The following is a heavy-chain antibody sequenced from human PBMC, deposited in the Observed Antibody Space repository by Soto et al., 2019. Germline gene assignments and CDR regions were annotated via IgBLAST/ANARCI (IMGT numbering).Heavy chain of an antibody. V-gene: IGHV1-46*01. J-gene: IGHJ4*02. CDR2: INPSGGST. CDR1: GYTFTSYY. Sequence: QVQLVQSGAEVKKPGASVKVSCKASGYTFTSYYMHWVRQAPGQGLEWMGIINPSGGSTSYAQKCQGRVSMTRDTSTSTVYMEVSSLRSEDTAVYYCATWDTAMPNYYGSGSYYNSTDYWGQGTLVTVSS. D-gene: IGHD3-10*01. CDR3: ATWDTAMPNYYGSGSYYNSTDY.